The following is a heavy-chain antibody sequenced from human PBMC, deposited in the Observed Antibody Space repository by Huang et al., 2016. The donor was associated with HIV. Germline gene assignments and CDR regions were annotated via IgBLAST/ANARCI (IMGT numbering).Heavy chain of an antibody. CDR2: INHNGKI. J-gene: IGHJ4*02. CDR3: ARGFNYYASDNLGVYYFDS. D-gene: IGHD3-10*01. CDR1: GGAFRGSS. Sequence: QVQLKQWGAGLLKPSETLSLTCAVYGGAFRGSSWTWIRQFPEKGLEWIGDINHNGKILYNPSLSARVTSSKDTSKNHFSLHLTSVTAADTALYYCARGFNYYASDNLGVYYFDSWGLGTLVTVSP. V-gene: IGHV4-34*02.